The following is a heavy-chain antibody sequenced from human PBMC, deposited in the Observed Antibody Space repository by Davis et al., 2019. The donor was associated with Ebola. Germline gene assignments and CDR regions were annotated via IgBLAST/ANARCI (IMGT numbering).Heavy chain of an antibody. CDR2: SRNKANRYTT. Sequence: PGGSLRLSCAASGFTFSDYYMEWVRQAPGKGLEWVGRSRNKANRYTTEYAASVKGRFTISRDDSENSVHLQMNSLRTEDTAMYYCVRDGQHNSIWYPWDVWGTGTTVTVSS. CDR3: VRDGQHNSIWYPWDV. CDR1: GFTFSDYY. V-gene: IGHV3-72*01. D-gene: IGHD4-11*01. J-gene: IGHJ6*04.